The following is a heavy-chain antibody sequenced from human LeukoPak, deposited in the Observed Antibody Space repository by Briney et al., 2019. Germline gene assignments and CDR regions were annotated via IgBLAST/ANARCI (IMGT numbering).Heavy chain of an antibody. CDR2: IRYDGSNK. D-gene: IGHD1/OR15-1a*01. Sequence: AGGPLRFSCAASGFTYSSYGMHWVRQGPGKGLKGVAFIRYDGSNKYYADSVKGRFTISRDNSKNTLYLQMNSLRAEDTAVYHCAKKTGITGYAFDIWGQGTMVTVSS. CDR3: AKKTGITGYAFDI. V-gene: IGHV3-30*02. J-gene: IGHJ3*02. CDR1: GFTYSSYG.